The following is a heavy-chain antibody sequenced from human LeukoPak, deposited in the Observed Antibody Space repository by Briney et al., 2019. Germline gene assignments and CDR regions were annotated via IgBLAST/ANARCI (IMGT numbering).Heavy chain of an antibody. CDR3: ARDRGSYTTRLHFDY. D-gene: IGHD1-26*01. CDR2: ISSGSSTI. V-gene: IGHV3-48*02. CDR1: GFTFSSYS. J-gene: IGHJ4*02. Sequence: SGGSLRLSCAASGFTFSSYSMTWVRQAPGKGLEWVSYISSGSSTIYYADSVKGRFTISRDNAKNSLYLQMNSLRDEDTAVYYCARDRGSYTTRLHFDYWGQGTLVTVSS.